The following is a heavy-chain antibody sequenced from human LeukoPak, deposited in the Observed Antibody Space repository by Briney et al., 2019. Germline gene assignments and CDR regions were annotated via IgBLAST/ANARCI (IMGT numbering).Heavy chain of an antibody. J-gene: IGHJ4*02. CDR1: GFTFSTYA. V-gene: IGHV3-23*01. CDR2: ISGSGGST. D-gene: IGHD3-10*01. Sequence: GGSLRLSCAASGFTFSTYAMNWVRQAPGKGPEWVSGISGSGGSTYYADSVKGRFTISRDNSKNTLYLQMISLRAEDTAVYYCAKSSQNYFNRWSDYWGQGTLVTVSS. CDR3: AKSSQNYFNRWSDY.